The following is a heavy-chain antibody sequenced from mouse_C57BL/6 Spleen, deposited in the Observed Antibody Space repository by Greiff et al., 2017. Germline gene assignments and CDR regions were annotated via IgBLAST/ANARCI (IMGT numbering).Heavy chain of an antibody. CDR2: SRNKANDYTT. D-gene: IGHD2-4*01. CDR3: ARGGGYYDYDWYCDV. J-gene: IGHJ1*03. CDR1: GFTFSDFY. Sequence: EVQLVESGGGLVQSGRSLRLSCATSGFTFSDFYMAWVRQAPGKGLEWIAASRNKANDYTTEYSASVKGRFIVSRDTSQSILYLQMNDQRAEDTAIYCCARGGGYYDYDWYCDVWGTGTTVTVSS. V-gene: IGHV7-1*01.